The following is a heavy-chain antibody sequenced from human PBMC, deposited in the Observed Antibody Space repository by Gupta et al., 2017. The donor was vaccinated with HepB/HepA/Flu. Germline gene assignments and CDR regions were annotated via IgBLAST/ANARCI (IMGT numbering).Heavy chain of an antibody. J-gene: IGHJ4*02. D-gene: IGHD1-14*01. CDR1: GFSLTTTNMR. V-gene: IGHV2-70*04. CDR3: VRAGDGKYFDY. Sequence: QVTLKESGPALVRPSQTLTLTCTFSGFSLTTTNMRVNWIRQPPGKALEWLGRIDWDNDEFYTTSLKTRLSISKETSKNQVVLTMTNMDPADTAMYYCVRAGDGKYFDYWGQGSLVTVS. CDR2: IDWDNDE.